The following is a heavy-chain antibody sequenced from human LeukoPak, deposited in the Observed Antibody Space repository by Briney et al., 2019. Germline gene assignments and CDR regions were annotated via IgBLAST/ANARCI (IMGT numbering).Heavy chain of an antibody. CDR3: VRDGTGYPPFDL. J-gene: IGHJ5*02. D-gene: IGHD1-1*01. CDR1: GFTLSDHW. V-gene: IGHV3-74*01. CDR2: INVDGSDT. Sequence: GGSLRISCAAAGFTLSDHWMNWVRQPPEKRLLLVSHINVDGSDTDYADSVKGRFTISRDNARNTLYLQMDSLRVEDTAVYYCVRDGTGYPPFDLWGQGNLVTV.